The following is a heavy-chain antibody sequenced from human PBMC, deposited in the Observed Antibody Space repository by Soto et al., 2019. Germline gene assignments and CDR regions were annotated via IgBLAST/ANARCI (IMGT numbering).Heavy chain of an antibody. Sequence: PGGSLRLSCAASGFTFSSYAMSWVRQAPGKGLEWVSAISGNGGSTYYADSVKGRFTISRDNSKNMLFLQINSLRDDDSAVYHCAKRPPSIITGDYWGQGTPVTVSS. D-gene: IGHD3-10*01. CDR1: GFTFSSYA. CDR2: ISGNGGST. CDR3: AKRPPSIITGDY. J-gene: IGHJ4*02. V-gene: IGHV3-23*01.